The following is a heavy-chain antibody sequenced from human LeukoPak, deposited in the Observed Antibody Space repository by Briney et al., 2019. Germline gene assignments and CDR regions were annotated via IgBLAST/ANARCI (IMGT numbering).Heavy chain of an antibody. Sequence: KASETLSLTCTVPGGSIISSSYYWGWIRQPPGKGLEWIGSIYYSGSTYYNPSLKSRVTISVDTSKNQFSLKLSSVTAADTAVYYCARMDGYNDFDYWGQGTLVTVSS. CDR3: ARMDGYNDFDY. D-gene: IGHD5-24*01. CDR1: GGSIISSSYY. V-gene: IGHV4-39*01. J-gene: IGHJ4*02. CDR2: IYYSGST.